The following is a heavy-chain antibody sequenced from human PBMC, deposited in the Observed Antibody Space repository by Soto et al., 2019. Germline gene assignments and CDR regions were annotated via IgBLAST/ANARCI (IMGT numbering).Heavy chain of an antibody. CDR2: ISSSSSTI. J-gene: IGHJ5*02. V-gene: IGHV3-48*01. CDR3: ASGTYDYGDYGYLEEYNWFDP. CDR1: GFSFSTYG. D-gene: IGHD4-17*01. Sequence: PGGSLRLSCEGSGFSFSTYGMSWVRQASGKGLEWVSYISSSSSTIYYADSVKGRFTISRDNAKNSLYLQMNSLRAEDTAVYYCASGTYDYGDYGYLEEYNWFDPWGQGTLVTVSS.